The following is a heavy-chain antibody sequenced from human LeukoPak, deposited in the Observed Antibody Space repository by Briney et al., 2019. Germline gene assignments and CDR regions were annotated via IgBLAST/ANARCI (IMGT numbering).Heavy chain of an antibody. V-gene: IGHV1-2*02. Sequence: ASVKVSCKASGYTFTGYYMHWVRQAPGQGLEWMGWINPNSGGTNYAQKFQGRVTMTRDTSISTTYMELSRLTSDDTAVYYCARGEMITFGGVIAISTFDIWGQGTMVTVS. J-gene: IGHJ3*02. CDR1: GYTFTGYY. CDR3: ARGEMITFGGVIAISTFDI. CDR2: INPNSGGT. D-gene: IGHD3-16*02.